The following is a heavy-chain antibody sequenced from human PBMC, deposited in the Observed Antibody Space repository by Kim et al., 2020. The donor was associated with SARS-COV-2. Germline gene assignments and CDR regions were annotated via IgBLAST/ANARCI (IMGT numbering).Heavy chain of an antibody. D-gene: IGHD1-26*01. CDR3: ARYYERSDFDH. CDR1: GYTFTTYA. Sequence: ASVKVSCKASGYTFTTYAMHWVRQAPGQRLEWVGWINACNGHTKYSPKFQDRVTLTRDTTTGKVYLELRSPRSAATAVYSCARYYERSDFDHWGQGTLVT. V-gene: IGHV1-3*01. CDR2: INACNGHT. J-gene: IGHJ4*02.